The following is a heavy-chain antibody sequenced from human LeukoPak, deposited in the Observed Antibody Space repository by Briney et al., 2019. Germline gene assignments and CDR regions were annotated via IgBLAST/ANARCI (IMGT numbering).Heavy chain of an antibody. D-gene: IGHD2-2*02. Sequence: GRSLRLSCAASGFTFSSYGMHWVRQAPGKGLEWVAVISYDGSNKYYADSVKGRFTISRDNSKNTLYLQMNSLRAEDTAVYYCAKGTSCYMGGVCYYYGMDVWGQGTTVTVS. J-gene: IGHJ6*02. V-gene: IGHV3-30*18. CDR2: ISYDGSNK. CDR1: GFTFSSYG. CDR3: AKGTSCYMGGVCYYYGMDV.